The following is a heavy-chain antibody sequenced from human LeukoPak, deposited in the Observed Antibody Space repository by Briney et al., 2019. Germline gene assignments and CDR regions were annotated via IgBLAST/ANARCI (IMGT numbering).Heavy chain of an antibody. J-gene: IGHJ4*02. Sequence: SETLSLTCTVSGGSISSGSSYWSWIRQPAGKGLEWIGRIYPSGSTNYNPYLKSRLTISVDTSKNQFSLKLTSVTAADTAVYYCARASTGDYAFDYWGQGTLVTVSS. CDR1: GGSISSGSSY. V-gene: IGHV4-61*02. D-gene: IGHD4-17*01. CDR2: IYPSGST. CDR3: ARASTGDYAFDY.